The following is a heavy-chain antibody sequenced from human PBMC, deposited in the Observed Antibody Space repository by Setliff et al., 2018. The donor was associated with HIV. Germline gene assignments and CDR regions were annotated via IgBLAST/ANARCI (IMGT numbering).Heavy chain of an antibody. D-gene: IGHD3-22*01. J-gene: IGHJ5*02. CDR1: GGSISSSNW. CDR3: AREWLTWFDP. Sequence: PSETLSLTCAVSGGSISSSNWWSWIRQPAGKGLEWIGHIHPSGSTNYNPSLKSRVTISVDTSNNQFSLKLNSVTAADTAVYYCAREWLTWFDPWGQGTLVTVSS. CDR2: IHPSGST. V-gene: IGHV4-61*09.